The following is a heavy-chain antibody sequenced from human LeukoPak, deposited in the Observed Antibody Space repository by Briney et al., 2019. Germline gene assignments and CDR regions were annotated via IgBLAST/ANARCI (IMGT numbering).Heavy chain of an antibody. D-gene: IGHD6-19*01. CDR2: ISGSGGST. Sequence: PGGSLRLSCVASGFTFNNYAMSWVRQAPGKGLEWVSGISGSGGSTKYADSVKGRFTLSRDNSKNTLFLQMDSLRAEDTAVYYCTRDEGLVAGIWRAYDIWGQGTMVTVSS. V-gene: IGHV3-23*01. J-gene: IGHJ3*02. CDR1: GFTFNNYA. CDR3: TRDEGLVAGIWRAYDI.